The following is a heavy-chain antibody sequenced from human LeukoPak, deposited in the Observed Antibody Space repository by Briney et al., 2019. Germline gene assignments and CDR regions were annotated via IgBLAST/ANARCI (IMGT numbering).Heavy chain of an antibody. D-gene: IGHD3-22*01. Sequence: GGSLRLSCAASGFTFSSYPVSWVSQASVRGLEWVSAISGNGGTANYADSAKGRFTISRDNSKNTLYLQMNTLRAEDTAVYYCARGITMMIVAPGYWGQGTLVTVSS. CDR2: ISGNGGTA. V-gene: IGHV3-23*01. CDR1: GFTFSSYP. CDR3: ARGITMMIVAPGY. J-gene: IGHJ4*02.